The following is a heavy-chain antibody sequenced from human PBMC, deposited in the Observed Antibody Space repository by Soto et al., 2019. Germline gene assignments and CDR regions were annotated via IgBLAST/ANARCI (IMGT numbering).Heavy chain of an antibody. CDR1: GYTFTGYY. Sequence: GASVKVSCKASGYTFTGYYMHWVRQAPGQGLEWMGWINPNSGGTNYAQKFQGRVTMTRDTSISTAYMELSRLRSDDTAVYYCARDWLTMGRGVDYDTVSEFWGIGPSVIVAS. J-gene: IGHJ6*04. V-gene: IGHV1-2*02. CDR2: INPNSGGT. CDR3: ARDWLTMGRGVDYDTVSEF. D-gene: IGHD3-10*01.